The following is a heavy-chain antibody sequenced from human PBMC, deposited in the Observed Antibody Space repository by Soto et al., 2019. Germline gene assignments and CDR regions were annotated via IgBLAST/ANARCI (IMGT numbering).Heavy chain of an antibody. Sequence: ASVNVSCKASGYTFTNYGISWVRQAPLQVLELMVWISAYNGNTNYAQTLQGRVTMTTDTSTSTAYMELRSLRSDDTAVYYCARDVYCSSTSCYLARASWWFDPWGQGTLVTVSS. J-gene: IGHJ5*02. V-gene: IGHV1-18*01. CDR3: ARDVYCSSTSCYLARASWWFDP. CDR2: ISAYNGNT. CDR1: GYTFTNYG. D-gene: IGHD2-2*01.